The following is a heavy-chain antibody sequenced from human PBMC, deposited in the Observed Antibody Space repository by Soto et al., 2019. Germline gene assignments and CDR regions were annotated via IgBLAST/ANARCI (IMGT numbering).Heavy chain of an antibody. V-gene: IGHV5-51*01. Sequence: PGESLKISCKGSGYTFTNYWIGWVRQMPGKGLEWMGIIYPGDSDTKYNPSFQGQVTISADKSITTTYLQWSSLKASDTAIYYCAASIFYYGMDVWGQGTTVTVSS. CDR3: AASIFYYGMDV. J-gene: IGHJ6*02. CDR1: GYTFTNYW. CDR2: IYPGDSDT.